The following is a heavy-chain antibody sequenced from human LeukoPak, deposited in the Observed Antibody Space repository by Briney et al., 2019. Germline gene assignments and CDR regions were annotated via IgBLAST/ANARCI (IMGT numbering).Heavy chain of an antibody. J-gene: IGHJ3*02. CDR2: INPDGGNT. Sequence: GASVKVSCKASGYTFTNSYIHWVRQAPGQVLEWMGLINPDGGNTNYAQNVQGRVTMSRDTSTSTAYMELRSLRSDDTAVYYCARDEPNVLRYFDWLPGAFDIWGQGTMVTVSS. D-gene: IGHD3-9*01. CDR3: ARDEPNVLRYFDWLPGAFDI. CDR1: GYTFTNSY. V-gene: IGHV1-46*01.